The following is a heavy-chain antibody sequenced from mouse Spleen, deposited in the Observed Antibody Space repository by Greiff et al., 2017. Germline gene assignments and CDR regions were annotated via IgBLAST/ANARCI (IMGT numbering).Heavy chain of an antibody. Sequence: EVQLQQSGAELVRPGASVKLSCTASGFNIKDDYMHWVKQRPEQGLEWIGWIDPENGDTEYASKFQGKATITADTSSNTAYLQLSSLTSEDTAVYYCTTPSYYGSSLAWFAYWGQGTLVTVSA. CDR2: IDPENGDT. D-gene: IGHD1-1*01. V-gene: IGHV14-4*01. CDR1: GFNIKDDY. CDR3: TTPSYYGSSLAWFAY. J-gene: IGHJ3*01.